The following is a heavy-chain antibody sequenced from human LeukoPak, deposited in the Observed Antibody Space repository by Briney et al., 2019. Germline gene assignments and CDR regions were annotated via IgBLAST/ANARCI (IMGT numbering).Heavy chain of an antibody. J-gene: IGHJ5*02. D-gene: IGHD1-7*01. V-gene: IGHV3-9*01. Sequence: GGSLRLSCAASGFTFSSYEMNWVRQAPGKGLEWVSGISWNSGSIGYADSVKGRFTISRDNAKNSLYLQMNSLRAEDTALYYCAKDISHNWNYGSWFDPWGQGTLVTVSS. CDR1: GFTFSSYE. CDR2: ISWNSGSI. CDR3: AKDISHNWNYGSWFDP.